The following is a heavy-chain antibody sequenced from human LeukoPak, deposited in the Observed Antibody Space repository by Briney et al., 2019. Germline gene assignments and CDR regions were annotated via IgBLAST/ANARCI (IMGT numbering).Heavy chain of an antibody. V-gene: IGHV1-8*01. Sequence: YAQKFQGRVTMTRNTSISTAYMELSSLRSEDTAVYYCARAGNTFDGSPNWFDPWGQGTLVTVSS. D-gene: IGHD2-2*02. J-gene: IGHJ5*02. CDR3: ARAGNTFDGSPNWFDP.